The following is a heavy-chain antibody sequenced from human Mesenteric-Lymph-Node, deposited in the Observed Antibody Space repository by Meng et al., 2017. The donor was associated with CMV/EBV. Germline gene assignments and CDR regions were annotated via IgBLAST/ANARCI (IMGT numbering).Heavy chain of an antibody. J-gene: IGHJ4*02. CDR1: FTVSSYA. V-gene: IGHV3-23*03. CDR2: IYSGGSST. Sequence: FTVSSYAMSGVRQAPGEGLEWVSVIYSGGSSTYYADSVKGRFTISRDNSKHTLYLQMNSLRAEDTAVYYCAKALYDSSAYYTLYFDYWGQGTLVTVSS. CDR3: AKALYDSSAYYTLYFDY. D-gene: IGHD3-22*01.